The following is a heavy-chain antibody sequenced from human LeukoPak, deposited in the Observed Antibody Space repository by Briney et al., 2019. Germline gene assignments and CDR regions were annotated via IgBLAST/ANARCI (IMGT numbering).Heavy chain of an antibody. J-gene: IGHJ4*02. CDR1: GGSISSYY. CDR3: ARHMGLGYSYGYPYFDY. CDR2: IYYSGST. D-gene: IGHD5-18*01. V-gene: IGHV4-59*08. Sequence: PSGTLSLTCTVSGGSISSYYWSWIRQPPGKGLEWIGYIYYSGSTNYNPSLESRVTISVDTSKNQFSLKLSSVTAADTAVYYCARHMGLGYSYGYPYFDYWGQGTLVTVSS.